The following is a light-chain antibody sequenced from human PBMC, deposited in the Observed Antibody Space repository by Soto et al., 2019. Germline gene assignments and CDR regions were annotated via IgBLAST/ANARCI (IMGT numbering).Light chain of an antibody. V-gene: IGKV3-11*01. Sequence: ETVLTQSPATLSLSPGERATLSCRASQSVSTYLVWYQQKPGQAPRLLIPDASNRAPGIPARFSGSGSGTDFTLTISRLEPEDFAVYYCQQRSKWPRTFGPGTKVDIK. CDR3: QQRSKWPRT. J-gene: IGKJ3*01. CDR2: DAS. CDR1: QSVSTY.